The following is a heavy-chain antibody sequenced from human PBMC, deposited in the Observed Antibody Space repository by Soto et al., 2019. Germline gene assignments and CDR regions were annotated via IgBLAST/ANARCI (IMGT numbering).Heavy chain of an antibody. Sequence: VQLVQSGAEVKKPGSSVKVSCKASGGTFSSYTISWVRQAPGQGLEWMGRIIPILGIANYAQKFQGRVTITADKSTSTAYMKLSSLRSEDTAVYYCAAYDTLYGMDVWGQGTTVTVSS. D-gene: IGHD3-22*01. CDR3: AAYDTLYGMDV. V-gene: IGHV1-69*02. CDR2: IIPILGIA. J-gene: IGHJ6*02. CDR1: GGTFSSYT.